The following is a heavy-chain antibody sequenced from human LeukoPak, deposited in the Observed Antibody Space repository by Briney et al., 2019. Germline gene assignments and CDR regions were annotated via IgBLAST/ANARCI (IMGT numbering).Heavy chain of an antibody. Sequence: PGGSPRLSCAASGFTFDDYAMHWVRQAPGKGLEWVAAISYDGSNKYSADSVKGRFTISRDNSKNTLYLQMNSLRADDTAVYYCAGVDAAMPDAFDIWGQGTTVTVSS. CDR1: GFTFDDYA. CDR2: ISYDGSNK. J-gene: IGHJ3*02. V-gene: IGHV3-30*04. CDR3: AGVDAAMPDAFDI. D-gene: IGHD5-18*01.